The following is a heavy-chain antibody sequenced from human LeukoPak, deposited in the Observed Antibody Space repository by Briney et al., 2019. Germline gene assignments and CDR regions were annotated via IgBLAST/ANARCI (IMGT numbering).Heavy chain of an antibody. D-gene: IGHD6-6*01. CDR1: GFTFSSYA. Sequence: GGSLRLSCAASGFTFSSYAMHWVRKAPGKGLEWVAVISYDGSNKYYADSVKGRFTISRDNSKNTLYLQMNSLRAEDTAVYYCARYSSSSTWGQGTLVTVSS. CDR3: ARYSSSST. V-gene: IGHV3-30-3*01. J-gene: IGHJ4*02. CDR2: ISYDGSNK.